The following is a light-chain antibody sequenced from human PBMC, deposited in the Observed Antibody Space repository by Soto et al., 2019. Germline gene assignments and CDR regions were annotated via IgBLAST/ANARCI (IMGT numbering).Light chain of an antibody. CDR2: SNN. J-gene: IGLJ1*01. V-gene: IGLV1-44*01. CDR1: SSNIGSNS. Sequence: QSVLTQPPSASGTPGQRVSISCSGSSSNIGSNSVNWYQQLPGTAPKLLLYSNNQRPSGVPDRISGSKSGTSASLAISGLQSEDEADYYCAAWDDSLNGPVFGTGTKVTVL. CDR3: AAWDDSLNGPV.